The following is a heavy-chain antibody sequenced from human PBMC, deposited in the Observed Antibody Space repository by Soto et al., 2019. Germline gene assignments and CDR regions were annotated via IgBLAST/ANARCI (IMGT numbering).Heavy chain of an antibody. CDR2: ISYDESNK. J-gene: IGHJ4*02. CDR1: GFTFSSYA. V-gene: IGHV3-30*18. CDR3: AKGFLSGSSYAIDY. D-gene: IGHD3-10*01. Sequence: QVQLVESGGGVVQPGRSLRLSCAASGFTFSSYAMHWVRQAPGKGLEWVAIISYDESNKYYADSVKGRFTISRDNSKNTLYLQMNSLIAEDTALYYCAKGFLSGSSYAIDYWGQGPLVTVSS.